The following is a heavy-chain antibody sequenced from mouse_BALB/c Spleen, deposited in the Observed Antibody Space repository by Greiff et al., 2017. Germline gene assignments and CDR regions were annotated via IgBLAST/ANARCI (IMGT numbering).Heavy chain of an antibody. CDR3: ARHEDPRAMDY. J-gene: IGHJ4*01. V-gene: IGHV4-1*02. CDR2: INPDSSTI. Sequence: EVQLVESGGGLVQPGGSLKLSCAASGFDFSRYWMSWVRQAPGKGLEWIGEINPDSSTINYTPSLKDKFIISRDNAKNTLYLQMSSLKSEDTAMYYCARHEDPRAMDYWGQGTSVTVSS. CDR1: GFDFSRYW.